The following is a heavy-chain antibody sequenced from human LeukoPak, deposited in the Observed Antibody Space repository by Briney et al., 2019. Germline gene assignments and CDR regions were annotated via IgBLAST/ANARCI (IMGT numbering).Heavy chain of an antibody. CDR1: GFTFSSYA. CDR3: ARCVAIISSSWFCDY. D-gene: IGHD6-13*01. J-gene: IGHJ4*02. Sequence: GGSLRLSCAASGFTFSSYAMHWVRQSPGKGLEWVAVISFDGSNKYYADSVKGRFTISRDNSKTTLYLQMNSLRAEDTAVYYCARCVAIISSSWFCDYWGQGTLVTVSS. V-gene: IGHV3-30-3*01. CDR2: ISFDGSNK.